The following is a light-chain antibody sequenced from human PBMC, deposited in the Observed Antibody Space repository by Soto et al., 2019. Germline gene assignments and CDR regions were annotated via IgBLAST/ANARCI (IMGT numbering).Light chain of an antibody. CDR1: SSDVGAYNL. J-gene: IGLJ2*01. CDR2: EGT. CDR3: CSYAGSRTFV. V-gene: IGLV2-23*01. Sequence: QSVLTQPASVSGSPEQSITISCTGTSSDVGAYNLVSWYQQLPGKAPRLIIYEGTKRPSGISHRFSGSKSDNTASLAISGLRSEAEAHYHCCSYAGSRTFVFGGGTK.